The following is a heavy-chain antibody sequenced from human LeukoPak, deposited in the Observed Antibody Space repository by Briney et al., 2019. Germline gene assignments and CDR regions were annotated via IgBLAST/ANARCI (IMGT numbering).Heavy chain of an antibody. CDR2: IYTSGST. Sequence: SETLSLTCTVSGGSISSYYWSWIRQPAGKGLEWIGRIYTSGSTNYNPSLKSRVTMSVDTSKNQFSLKLSSVTAADTAVYYCAREDANYYDSSGYYLGYWGQGTLVTVSS. D-gene: IGHD3-22*01. CDR3: AREDANYYDSSGYYLGY. J-gene: IGHJ4*02. V-gene: IGHV4-4*07. CDR1: GGSISSYY.